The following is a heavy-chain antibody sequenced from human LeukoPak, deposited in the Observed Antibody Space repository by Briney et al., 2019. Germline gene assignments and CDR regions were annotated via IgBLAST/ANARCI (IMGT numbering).Heavy chain of an antibody. CDR1: GGSISSYY. Sequence: SETLSLTCTVSGGSISSYYWSWIRQPAGKGLEWIGRIFTSGSTNYNPSLKSRVTMSVDMSKNQFSLKLNSVTAADTAVYYCARGGDTYFDYWGQGTLVTVSS. CDR3: ARGGDTYFDY. J-gene: IGHJ4*02. CDR2: IFTSGST. V-gene: IGHV4-4*07. D-gene: IGHD1-26*01.